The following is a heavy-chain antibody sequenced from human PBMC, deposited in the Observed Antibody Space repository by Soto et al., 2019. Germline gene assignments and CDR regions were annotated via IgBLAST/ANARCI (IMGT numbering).Heavy chain of an antibody. CDR3: ARAGNGGYDPGAW. Sequence: QVQLQESGPGLVKPSQTLSLTCTVSGASINSEGYYWGWIRQPPGKGLEWIGYIYYTGTTYYNTSLKSRVTISLDMSENQFFLNLNSVTAADTAVYYCARAGNGGYDPGAWWGQGTLVTVSS. J-gene: IGHJ4*02. D-gene: IGHD5-12*01. CDR2: IYYTGTT. CDR1: GASINSEGYY. V-gene: IGHV4-31*03.